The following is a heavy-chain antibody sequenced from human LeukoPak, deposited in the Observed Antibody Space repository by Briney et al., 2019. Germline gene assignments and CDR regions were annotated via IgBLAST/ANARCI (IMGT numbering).Heavy chain of an antibody. J-gene: IGHJ4*02. Sequence: PGGSLRLSCAASGFTFSSYSMNWVRQAPGKGLEWVSSISSSSSYMYYADSVKGRFTISRDNAKNSLYLQMNSLRAEDTAVYYCARDSVYSSSLDYWGQGTLVTVSS. CDR1: GFTFSSYS. V-gene: IGHV3-21*01. D-gene: IGHD6-13*01. CDR2: ISSSSSYM. CDR3: ARDSVYSSSLDY.